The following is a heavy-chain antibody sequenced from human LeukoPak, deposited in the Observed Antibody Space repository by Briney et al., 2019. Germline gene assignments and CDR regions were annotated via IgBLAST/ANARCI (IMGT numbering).Heavy chain of an antibody. CDR3: ASWTMVRGIQH. CDR1: GGSISSYY. V-gene: IGHV4-59*01. J-gene: IGHJ1*01. Sequence: SETLSLTCTGSGGSISSYYWSWIRQPPGNGLEWIGYIYYSGSTNYNPSLKSRVTISVDTSKNQFSLKLSSVTAADTAVYYCASWTMVRGIQHWGQGTLVTVSS. CDR2: IYYSGST. D-gene: IGHD3-10*01.